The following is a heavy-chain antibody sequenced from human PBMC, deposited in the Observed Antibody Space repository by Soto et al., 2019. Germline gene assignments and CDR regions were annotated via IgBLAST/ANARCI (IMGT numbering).Heavy chain of an antibody. CDR1: GFTFSSYA. Sequence: QVQLVESGGGVVQPGRPLRLSCAASGFTFSSYAMHWVRQAPGKGLEWVAVISYDGSNKYYADSVKGRFTISRDNSKNTLYLQMNSLRAEDTAVYYCARDLRDAFDIWGQGTMVTVSS. J-gene: IGHJ3*02. CDR2: ISYDGSNK. CDR3: ARDLRDAFDI. V-gene: IGHV3-30-3*01.